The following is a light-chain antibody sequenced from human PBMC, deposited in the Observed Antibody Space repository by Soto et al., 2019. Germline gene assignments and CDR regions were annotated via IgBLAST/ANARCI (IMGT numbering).Light chain of an antibody. CDR1: QNIRNF. J-gene: IGKJ1*01. CDR3: QQRGTWRT. Sequence: EIVLTQSPATLSLSPGERATLSCRASQNIRNFLAWYQQKPGQAPRLLIYDASNRATGIPARFSGSGSGTDFTLTISSLEPEDFAVYYCQQRGTWRTFGQGTNVEIK. V-gene: IGKV3-11*01. CDR2: DAS.